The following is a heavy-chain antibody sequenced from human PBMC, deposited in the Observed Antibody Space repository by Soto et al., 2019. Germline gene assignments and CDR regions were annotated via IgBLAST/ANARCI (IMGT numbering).Heavy chain of an antibody. Sequence: SVKVSCKASGGTFSSYAISWVRQAPGQGLEWMGGIIPIFGTANYAQKFQGRVTITTDKSTSTAYMELRSLRSDDTAVYYCARDRGSYALDYWGQGTLVTVSS. CDR1: GGTFSSYA. CDR3: ARDRGSYALDY. CDR2: IIPIFGTA. J-gene: IGHJ4*02. D-gene: IGHD1-26*01. V-gene: IGHV1-69*05.